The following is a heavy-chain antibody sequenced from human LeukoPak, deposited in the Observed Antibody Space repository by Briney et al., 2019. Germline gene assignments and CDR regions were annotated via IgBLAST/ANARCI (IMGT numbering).Heavy chain of an antibody. CDR3: ARAPLYSGSYEDAFDI. Sequence: SETLSLTCTVSGGSISSYYWSWIRQPAGKGLEWIGRIYTSGSTNYNPSLKSRVTMSVDTSKNQFSLKLSSVTAADTAVYYCARAPLYSGSYEDAFDIWGQGTMVTVSS. CDR1: GGSISSYY. CDR2: IYTSGST. D-gene: IGHD1-26*01. J-gene: IGHJ3*02. V-gene: IGHV4-4*07.